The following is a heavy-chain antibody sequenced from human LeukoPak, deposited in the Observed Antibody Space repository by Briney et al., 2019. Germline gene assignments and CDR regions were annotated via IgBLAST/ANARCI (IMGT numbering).Heavy chain of an antibody. J-gene: IGHJ5*02. CDR3: ARDRYCSGGSCYSVRRNWFDP. D-gene: IGHD2-15*01. V-gene: IGHV4-34*01. CDR1: GGSFSGYY. CDR2: INHSGST. Sequence: SETLSLTCAVYGGSFSGYYWSWIRQPPGKGLEWIGEINHSGSTNYNPSLKSRVTISVDTSENQFSLKLSSVTAADTAVYYCARDRYCSGGSCYSVRRNWFDPWGQGTLVTVSS.